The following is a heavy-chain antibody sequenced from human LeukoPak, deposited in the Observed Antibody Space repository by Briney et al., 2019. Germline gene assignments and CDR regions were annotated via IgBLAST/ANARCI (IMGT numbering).Heavy chain of an antibody. V-gene: IGHV3-23*01. D-gene: IGHD6-13*01. CDR3: AKADSSSWYFNYFDY. CDR1: GFTFSSYG. J-gene: IGHJ4*02. Sequence: GGSLRLSCAASGFTFSSYGMSWVRQAPGKGLEWVSAISGSDGTTHYADSVKGRFTISRDNSKNTLYLQMNGLRAEDMALYYCAKADSSSWYFNYFDYWGQGTLVTVSS. CDR2: ISGSDGTT.